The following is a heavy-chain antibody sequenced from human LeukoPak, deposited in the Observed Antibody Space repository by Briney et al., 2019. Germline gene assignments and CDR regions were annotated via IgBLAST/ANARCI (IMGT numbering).Heavy chain of an antibody. J-gene: IGHJ4*02. CDR1: GGSVSSGSYY. D-gene: IGHD6-19*01. Sequence: SETLSLTCTVSGGSVSSGSYYWSWIRQPPGKGLEWIGYIYYSGSTNYNPSLKSRVTISVDTSKNQFSLKLSSVTAADTAVYYCASIPVSGAPLSNWGQGTLVTVSS. V-gene: IGHV4-61*01. CDR2: IYYSGST. CDR3: ASIPVSGAPLSN.